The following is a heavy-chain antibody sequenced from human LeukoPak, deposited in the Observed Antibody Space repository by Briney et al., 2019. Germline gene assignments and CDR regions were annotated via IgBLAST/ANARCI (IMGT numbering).Heavy chain of an antibody. J-gene: IGHJ4*02. Sequence: GASVKVSCKASGYTFTSYGISWVRQAPGHGLEWRGWISAYNGNTNYAQKLQGRVTMTTDTSTTTAYMELRSLKSDDTAVYYCARGHSCGRDYYFDTWGQGTLVTVSS. D-gene: IGHD6-19*01. CDR3: ARGHSCGRDYYFDT. CDR2: ISAYNGNT. V-gene: IGHV1-18*01. CDR1: GYTFTSYG.